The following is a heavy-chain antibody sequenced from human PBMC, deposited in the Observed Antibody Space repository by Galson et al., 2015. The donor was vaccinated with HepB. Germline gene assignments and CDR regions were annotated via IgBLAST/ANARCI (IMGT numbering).Heavy chain of an antibody. CDR3: ARDRLEMVRGVNHFFDY. V-gene: IGHV3-30-3*01. Sequence: SLRLSCAASGFTFSSYAMHWVRQAPGKGLEWVAVISYDGSNKYYADSVKGRFTISRDNSKNTLYLQMNSLRAEDTAVYYCARDRLEMVRGVNHFFDYWGQGTLVTVSS. D-gene: IGHD3-10*01. J-gene: IGHJ4*02. CDR1: GFTFSSYA. CDR2: ISYDGSNK.